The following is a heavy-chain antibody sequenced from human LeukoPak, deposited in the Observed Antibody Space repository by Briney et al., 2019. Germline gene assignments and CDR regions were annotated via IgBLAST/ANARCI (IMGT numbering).Heavy chain of an antibody. D-gene: IGHD5-12*01. V-gene: IGHV4-39*01. CDR1: GGSISSSSYY. Sequence: SETLSLTCTVSGGSISSSSYYWGWIRQPPGKGLEWIGSIYYSGSTYYNPSLKSRVTISVDTSKNQFSLNLSSVIATDTAVYYCARSPRVATILGPAYVFDLWGQGTLVPVSS. CDR3: ARSPRVATILGPAYVFDL. CDR2: IYYSGST. J-gene: IGHJ3*01.